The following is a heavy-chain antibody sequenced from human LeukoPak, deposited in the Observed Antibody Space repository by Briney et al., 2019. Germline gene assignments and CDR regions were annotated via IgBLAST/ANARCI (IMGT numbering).Heavy chain of an antibody. CDR2: IIPIFGTA. D-gene: IGHD2-2*02. CDR3: ARGHQLLYQENGFDY. J-gene: IGHJ4*02. Sequence: SVKVSCKASGGTFSSYAISWVRQAPGQGLEWMGGIIPIFGTANYAQKFQGRVTITADESTSTAYMELSSLRSEDTAVYYCARGHQLLYQENGFDYWGQGTLVTVSS. V-gene: IGHV1-69*13. CDR1: GGTFSSYA.